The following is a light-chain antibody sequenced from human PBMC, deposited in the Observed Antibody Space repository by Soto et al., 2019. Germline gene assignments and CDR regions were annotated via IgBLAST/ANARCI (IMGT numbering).Light chain of an antibody. V-gene: IGKV3-20*01. CDR2: DAS. J-gene: IGKJ1*01. CDR3: QQYSRAPPT. CDR1: QSVSSSY. Sequence: EIVLTQSPGTLSLSPGERATLSCRARQSVSSSYLAWYQKKPGQAPRLLIYDASSRATGIPDRFSGSGSGTDFNLTISRLETEDFAVYYCQQYSRAPPTFGQGTKLDIK.